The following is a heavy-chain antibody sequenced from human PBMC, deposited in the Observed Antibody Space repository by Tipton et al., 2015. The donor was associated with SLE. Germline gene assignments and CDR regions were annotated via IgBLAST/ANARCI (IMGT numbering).Heavy chain of an antibody. D-gene: IGHD3-3*01. CDR2: ISWDGGST. CDR1: GFTFDDYA. V-gene: IGHV3-43D*03. J-gene: IGHJ4*02. CDR3: AKELNRASLWSGYPG. Sequence: GSLRLSCAASGFTFDDYAMHWVRQAPGKGLEWVSLISWDGGSTYYADSVKGRFTISRDNSKNSLYLQMNSLRAEDTALYYCAKELNRASLWSGYPGWGQGTLVTVSS.